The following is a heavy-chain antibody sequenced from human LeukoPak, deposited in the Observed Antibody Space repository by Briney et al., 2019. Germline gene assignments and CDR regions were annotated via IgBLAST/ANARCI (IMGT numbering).Heavy chain of an antibody. V-gene: IGHV3-23*01. D-gene: IGHD1/OR15-1a*01. CDR3: VKELPGITGTGLDP. CDR2: ISGSGGST. Sequence: GGSLRLSCAASGLTFSSYAMSWVRQAPGKGLEWVSAISGSGGSTYYADSVKGRFTISRDNSKNTLYLQMNSLRAEDTAVYYCVKELPGITGTGLDPWGQGTLVTVSS. CDR1: GLTFSSYA. J-gene: IGHJ5*02.